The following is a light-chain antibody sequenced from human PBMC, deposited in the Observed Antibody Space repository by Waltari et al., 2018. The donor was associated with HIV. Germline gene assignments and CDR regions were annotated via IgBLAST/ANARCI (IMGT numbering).Light chain of an antibody. CDR2: KTS. J-gene: IGKJ2*01. CDR1: QIINNW. Sequence: DVQMTQSPSTLSAGVGDKVTITCRASQIINNWLAWYQQKPGKPPKLLIYKTSYLESGDPSRVSGSGSGAVFTLMIDGLQPDDFATYYCQQYNSHSYAFGQGTKVDVK. V-gene: IGKV1-5*03. CDR3: QQYNSHSYA.